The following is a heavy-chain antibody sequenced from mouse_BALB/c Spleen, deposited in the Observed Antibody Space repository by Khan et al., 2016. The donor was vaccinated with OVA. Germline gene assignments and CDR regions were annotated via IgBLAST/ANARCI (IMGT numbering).Heavy chain of an antibody. CDR2: MWAGGST. CDR1: GFSLTSYG. V-gene: IGHV2-9*02. D-gene: IGHD1-1*01. J-gene: IGHJ3*01. Sequence: VKLMESGPGLVAPSQSLSIICTVSGFSLTSYGVHWVRQPPGKGLEWLGVMWAGGSTNYNSALMSRLSISIDNSKSQVFLKMNSLQTDDTAMYYCDRPYYGSAWFAYWGQGTLVTVAA. CDR3: DRPYYGSAWFAY.